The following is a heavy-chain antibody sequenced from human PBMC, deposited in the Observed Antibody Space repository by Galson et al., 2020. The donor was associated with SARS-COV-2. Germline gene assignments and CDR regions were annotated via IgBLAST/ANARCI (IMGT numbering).Heavy chain of an antibody. V-gene: IGHV1-3*01. D-gene: IGHD3-22*01. Sequence: ASVKVSCKASGYTFTSYAMHWVCQDPGQRLEWMGWINAGNGNTKYSQKFQGRVTITRDTSASTAYMELSSLRSEDTAVYYCARVPLLSGPAGYYYDSSGYSDYWGQGTLVTVSS. CDR3: ARVPLLSGPAGYYYDSSGYSDY. CDR2: INAGNGNT. J-gene: IGHJ4*02. CDR1: GYTFTSYA.